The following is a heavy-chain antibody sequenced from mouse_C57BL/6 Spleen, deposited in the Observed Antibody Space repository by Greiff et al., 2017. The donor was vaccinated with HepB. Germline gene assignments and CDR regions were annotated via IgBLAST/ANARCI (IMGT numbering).Heavy chain of an antibody. CDR3: ARSITTVVAGD. V-gene: IGHV1-80*01. CDR2: IYPGDGDT. J-gene: IGHJ2*01. CDR1: GYAFSSYW. D-gene: IGHD1-1*01. Sequence: QVQLQQSGAELVKPGASVKISCKASGYAFSSYWMNWVKQRPGKGLEWIGQIYPGDGDTNYNGKFKGKATLTADKSSSTAYMQLSSLTSEDSAVYFCARSITTVVAGDWGQGTTLTVSS.